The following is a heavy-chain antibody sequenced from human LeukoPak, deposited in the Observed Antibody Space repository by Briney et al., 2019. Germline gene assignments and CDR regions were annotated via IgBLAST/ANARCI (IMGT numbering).Heavy chain of an antibody. CDR3: ARVYLASSSALGDY. D-gene: IGHD6-6*01. Sequence: ASVKVSCKASGYTFTGYYMQWVRQAPAQGLEWMGWINPNSGGTNYAQKFQGRVTMTRDTSISTAYMELSRLGSDDTAVYYCARVYLASSSALGDYWGQGTLVTVSS. CDR2: INPNSGGT. CDR1: GYTFTGYY. J-gene: IGHJ4*02. V-gene: IGHV1-2*02.